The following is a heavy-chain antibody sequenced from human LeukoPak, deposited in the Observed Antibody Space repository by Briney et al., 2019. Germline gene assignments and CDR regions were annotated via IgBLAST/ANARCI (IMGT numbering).Heavy chain of an antibody. D-gene: IGHD6-19*01. Sequence: SQTLSLTCTVSGGSISSYYWSWIRQPAGKGLEWIGRIYTSGSTNYNPSLKSRVTMSVDTSKNQFSLKLSSVTAADTAVYYCARDSFLAGTVDYWGQGTLVTVSS. J-gene: IGHJ4*02. CDR1: GGSISSYY. V-gene: IGHV4-4*07. CDR2: IYTSGST. CDR3: ARDSFLAGTVDY.